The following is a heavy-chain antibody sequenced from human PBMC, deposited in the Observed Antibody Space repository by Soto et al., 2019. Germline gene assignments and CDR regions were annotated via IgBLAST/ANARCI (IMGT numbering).Heavy chain of an antibody. CDR2: IRYSGNT. CDR3: ARDAPYFAGSGHRLGFDV. Sequence: QVQLQVSGPGLIKPSQTLSLTCTVSGASITTGGYYWSWIRQQPGKGLEWSGHIRYSGNTFYNPTLKTRLTLSGHTSNNQFSLKLSSVTAADTAMYLCARDAPYFAGSGHRLGFDVWGQGTTVTVSS. D-gene: IGHD3-10*01. V-gene: IGHV4-31*03. J-gene: IGHJ6*02. CDR1: GASITTGGYY.